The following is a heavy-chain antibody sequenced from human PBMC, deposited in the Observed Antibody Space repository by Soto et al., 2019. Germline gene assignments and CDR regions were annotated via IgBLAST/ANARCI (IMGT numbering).Heavy chain of an antibody. Sequence: QVQLQESGPGLVKPSETLSLTCTVSGGSISSYYWSWIRQPPGKGLEWIGYIYYSGSTNYNPSLQTRVTITVDTSKNQSSLILNSVTAADTAVYYCARVLAVAGAPDYWGQGTLVTVSS. J-gene: IGHJ4*02. CDR1: GGSISSYY. D-gene: IGHD6-19*01. CDR2: IYYSGST. V-gene: IGHV4-59*01. CDR3: ARVLAVAGAPDY.